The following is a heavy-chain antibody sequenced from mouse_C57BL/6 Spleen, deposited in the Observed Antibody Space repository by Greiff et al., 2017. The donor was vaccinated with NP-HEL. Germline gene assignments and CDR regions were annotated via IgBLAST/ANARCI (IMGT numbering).Heavy chain of an antibody. Sequence: QVQLQQPGAELVKPGASVKLSCKASGYTFTSYWMQWVKQRPGQGLEWIGEIDPSDSYTNYNQKFKGKATLTVDTSSSTAYMHLSSLPCEDSAVYCSARSDGGDFDVWGTGTTVTVSS. J-gene: IGHJ1*03. D-gene: IGHD1-1*02. V-gene: IGHV1-50*01. CDR2: IDPSDSYT. CDR3: ARSDGGDFDV. CDR1: GYTFTSYW.